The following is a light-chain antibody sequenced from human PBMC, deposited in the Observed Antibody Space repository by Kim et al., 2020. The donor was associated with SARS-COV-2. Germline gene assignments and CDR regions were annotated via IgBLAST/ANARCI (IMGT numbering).Light chain of an antibody. CDR3: QSYDSSLSGSDVV. Sequence: VTISCTGSSPNLGAGYDVHWYQQLPGTAPKLLIYGNSNRPSGVPDRFSGSKSGTSASLAITGLQAEDEADYYCQSYDSSLSGSDVVFGGGTQLTVL. J-gene: IGLJ2*01. V-gene: IGLV1-40*01. CDR1: SPNLGAGYD. CDR2: GNS.